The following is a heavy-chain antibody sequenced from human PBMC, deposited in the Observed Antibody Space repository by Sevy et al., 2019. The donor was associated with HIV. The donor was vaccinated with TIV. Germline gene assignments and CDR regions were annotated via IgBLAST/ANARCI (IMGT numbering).Heavy chain of an antibody. CDR2: IWYDGSDT. J-gene: IGHJ4*02. Sequence: GGSLRLSCAASGFTFSSYGMHWVRQAPGKGLEWVAFIWYDGSDTYYADSVKGRFNISGDNSKNTLYLQMNSLRTEDTAIYYCVSDILTGSDFWGQGTLVTVSS. CDR1: GFTFSSYG. CDR3: VSDILTGSDF. V-gene: IGHV3-30*02. D-gene: IGHD3-9*01.